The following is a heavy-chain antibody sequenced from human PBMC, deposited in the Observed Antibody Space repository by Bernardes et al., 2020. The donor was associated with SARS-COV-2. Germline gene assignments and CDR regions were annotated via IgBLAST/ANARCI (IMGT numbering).Heavy chain of an antibody. CDR2: ISCSGCST. CDR3: AKGQWLTYYYGMDV. CDR1: GFTFSSSA. J-gene: IGHJ6*02. D-gene: IGHD6-19*01. V-gene: IGHV3-23*01. Sequence: VGSLLLSCAASGFTFSSSAMRWVRQAPGPGLEWVSAISCSGCSTYYADSVKGRFTISRDNSKNTLYLQMNSLRAEDPAVYYCAKGQWLTYYYGMDVWGQGTTDTVSS.